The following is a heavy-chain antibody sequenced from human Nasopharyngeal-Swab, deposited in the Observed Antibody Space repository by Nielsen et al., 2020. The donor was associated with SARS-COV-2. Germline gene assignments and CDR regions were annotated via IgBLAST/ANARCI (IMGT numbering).Heavy chain of an antibody. CDR2: IKQGGSEQ. J-gene: IGHJ4*02. D-gene: IGHD2-8*01. CDR3: AREAYYNAVDY. CDR1: GFPFRNYY. V-gene: IGHV3-7*04. Sequence: GGSLRLSCAASGFPFRNYYMTWVRQPPGKGLEWVANIKQGGSEQFYVDSVKGRFTISRDDAKNSVYLQMNNLRVEDTAVYYCAREAYYNAVDYWGQGTLVTVSS.